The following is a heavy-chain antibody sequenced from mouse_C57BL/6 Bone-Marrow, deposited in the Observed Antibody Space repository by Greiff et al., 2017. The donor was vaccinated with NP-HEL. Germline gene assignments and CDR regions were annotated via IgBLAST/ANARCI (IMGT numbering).Heavy chain of an antibody. CDR2: ISSGGSYT. J-gene: IGHJ4*01. V-gene: IGHV5-6*01. CDR3: ARGLDY. CDR1: GFTFSSYG. Sequence: EVNVVESGGDLVKPGGSLKLSCAASGFTFSSYGMSWVRQTPDKRLEWVATISSGGSYTYYPDSVKGRFTISRDNAKNTLYLQMSSLKSEDTAMYYCARGLDYWGQGTSVTVSS. D-gene: IGHD3-3*01.